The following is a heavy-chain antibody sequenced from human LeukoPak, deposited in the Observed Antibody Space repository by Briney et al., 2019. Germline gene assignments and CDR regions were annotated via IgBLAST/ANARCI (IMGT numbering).Heavy chain of an antibody. D-gene: IGHD3-22*01. J-gene: IGHJ4*02. Sequence: LSGGSLRLSCAASGFTFDDYGMSWVRQAPGKGLEWVSGINWNGGSTGYADSVKGRFTISRDNAKNSLYLQMNSLRAEDTAVYYCARDYYDSSGPTWGYFDYWGQGILVTVSS. V-gene: IGHV3-20*04. CDR3: ARDYYDSSGPTWGYFDY. CDR1: GFTFDDYG. CDR2: INWNGGST.